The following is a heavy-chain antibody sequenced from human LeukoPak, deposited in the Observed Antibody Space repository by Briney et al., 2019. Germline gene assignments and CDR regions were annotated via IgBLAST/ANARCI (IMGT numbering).Heavy chain of an antibody. D-gene: IGHD1-26*01. CDR2: ISHGGST. Sequence: SETLSLTCAVSGDSISSSNWWSWVRQPPGKGLDWIGEISHGGSTKYNPSLKNRVTILKDNSKNQFSLKLNSVTAADTAVYYCARGRSNYYGMDVWGQGTTVTVSS. V-gene: IGHV4-4*02. CDR1: GDSISSSNW. J-gene: IGHJ6*02. CDR3: ARGRSNYYGMDV.